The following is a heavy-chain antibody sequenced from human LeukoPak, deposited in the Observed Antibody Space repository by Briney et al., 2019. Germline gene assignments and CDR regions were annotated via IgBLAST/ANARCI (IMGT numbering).Heavy chain of an antibody. Sequence: SETLSLTCTVSGSSISSHYWSWVRQPPGKGLEWIGYMYDTVNTKDNPSLTSRLTLSADTSKNQFSLRLGSVTAADTAVYYCATIKRGYPYGYFDFWGQGILVTVSS. CDR1: GSSISSHY. J-gene: IGHJ4*02. CDR2: MYDTVNT. CDR3: ATIKRGYPYGYFDF. D-gene: IGHD5-18*01. V-gene: IGHV4-59*11.